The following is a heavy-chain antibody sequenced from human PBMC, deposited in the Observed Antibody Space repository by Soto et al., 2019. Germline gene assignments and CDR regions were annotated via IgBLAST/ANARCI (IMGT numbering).Heavy chain of an antibody. CDR1: GVSISSTSYY. CDR2: IYYSGST. V-gene: IGHV4-39*01. D-gene: IGHD6-13*01. Sequence: SETLSLTCTVSGVSISSTSYYLGWIRQPPGKGLEWIGSIYYSGSTLYNPSLESRVTITRDTSASTAYMELSSLRSEDTAVYYCARSPRIAAGINDAFDIWGQGTMVTVSS. J-gene: IGHJ3*02. CDR3: ARSPRIAAGINDAFDI.